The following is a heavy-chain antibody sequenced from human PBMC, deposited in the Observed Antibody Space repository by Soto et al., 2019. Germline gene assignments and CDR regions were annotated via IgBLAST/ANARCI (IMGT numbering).Heavy chain of an antibody. J-gene: IGHJ4*02. V-gene: IGHV3-23*01. CDR1: GFTFSSYA. CDR3: LVDTAMVTDY. D-gene: IGHD5-18*01. Sequence: GSLRLSCAASGFTFSSYAMSWVRQAPGKGLEWVSAISGSGGSTYYADSVKGRFTISRDNSKNTLYLHMNSLRAEDTAVYYCLVDTAMVTDYWGQGTLVTVSS. CDR2: ISGSGGST.